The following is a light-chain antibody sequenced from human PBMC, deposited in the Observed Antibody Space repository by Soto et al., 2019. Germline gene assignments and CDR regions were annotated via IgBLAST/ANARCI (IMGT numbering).Light chain of an antibody. CDR1: TTDVGAYNY. V-gene: IGLV2-14*01. J-gene: IGLJ1*01. CDR2: EVS. Sequence: QSVLTQPACVSGSPGQSITISCTGSTTDVGAYNYVSWYQVHPGKAPKLLIFEVSNRPSGVSDRFSASKSGNTASLTISGLQAEDEGDYYCSSFASSSTPYVFATGTKVTVL. CDR3: SSFASSSTPYV.